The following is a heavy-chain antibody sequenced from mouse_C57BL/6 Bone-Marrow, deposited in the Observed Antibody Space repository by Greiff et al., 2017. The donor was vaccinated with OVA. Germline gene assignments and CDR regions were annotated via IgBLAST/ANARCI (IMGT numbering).Heavy chain of an antibody. CDR1: GYTFTNYW. CDR2: IYPGGGYT. J-gene: IGHJ2*01. D-gene: IGHD1-1*01. Sequence: VKLQQSGAELVRPGTSVKMSCKASGYTFTNYWIGWAKQRPGHGLEWIGYIYPGGGYTNYNEKFKGKATLTADKSSSTAYMQFSSLTSEDSAIYYCARKLRYYFDYWGQGTTLTVSS. CDR3: ARKLRYYFDY. V-gene: IGHV1-63*01.